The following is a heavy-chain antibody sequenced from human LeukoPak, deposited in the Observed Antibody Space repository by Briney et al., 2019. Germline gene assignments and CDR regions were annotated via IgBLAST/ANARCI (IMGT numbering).Heavy chain of an antibody. D-gene: IGHD6-13*01. J-gene: IGHJ4*02. V-gene: IGHV4-4*07. CDR3: ARRAGNSWFFDY. Sequence: PSETLSLTCTVSGGSISTYYWKWIGQPAGQGLEWIRHIYSSGGANYNPSLKSRVTMSVDTSKNQFSLRLTSVTAADTAVYYCARRAGNSWFFDYWGQGIPVTVSS. CDR1: GGSISTYY. CDR2: IYSSGGA.